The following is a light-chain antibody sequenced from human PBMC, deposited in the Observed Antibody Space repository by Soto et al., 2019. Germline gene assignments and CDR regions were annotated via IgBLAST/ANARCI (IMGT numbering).Light chain of an antibody. CDR3: SSYTSSSTL. J-gene: IGLJ1*01. CDR2: AVT. CDR1: SSDVGGYNY. V-gene: IGLV2-14*01. Sequence: QSVLTQPASVSGSPGQSITISCTRTSSDVGGYNYVSWYQQLPGKAPKLMIYAVTDRPSGVSSRFSGSKSGNTASLTISGLQAEDEADYYCSSYTSSSTLFGTGTKVTVL.